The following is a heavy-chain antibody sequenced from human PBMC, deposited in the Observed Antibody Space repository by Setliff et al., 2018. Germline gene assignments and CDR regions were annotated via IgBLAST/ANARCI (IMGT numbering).Heavy chain of an antibody. V-gene: IGHV4-61*02. J-gene: IGHJ5*02. D-gene: IGHD3-10*01. CDR1: GGSISSGSYY. Sequence: PSETLSLTCAVSGGSISSGSYYWSWIRQPAGKGLEWVGRLHTSGSTNYNPSLKSRVTISVDTSKNQFSLHLNSVTASDTAVYYCARASYGWGSHYKIKWFDPWGQGTLVTVS. CDR3: ARASYGWGSHYKIKWFDP. CDR2: LHTSGST.